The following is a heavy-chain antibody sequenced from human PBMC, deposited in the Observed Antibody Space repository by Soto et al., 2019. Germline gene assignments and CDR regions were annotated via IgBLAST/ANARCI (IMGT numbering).Heavy chain of an antibody. V-gene: IGHV4-4*07. CDR3: ARGNQVAMSDY. J-gene: IGHJ4*02. CDR2: FYASGYT. Sequence: QVQLQELGPGLVKPSETLSLTCAVSGGSISSYYWSWIRQPAGKGLEWIGRFYASGYTNYNPSLKSRVTMSLDISKNQFSLRLSSVTAADTAVYYCARGNQVAMSDYWGQGTLVTVSS. CDR1: GGSISSYY.